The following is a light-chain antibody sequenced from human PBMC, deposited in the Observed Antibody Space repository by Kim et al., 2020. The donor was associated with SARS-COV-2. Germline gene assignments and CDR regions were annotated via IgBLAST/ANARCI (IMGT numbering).Light chain of an antibody. CDR2: DSS. CDR1: QNVLTF. V-gene: IGKV3-15*01. J-gene: IGKJ4*01. Sequence: GSPGGRVTLSCRASQNVLTFLAWYRQKPGQSPALLIYDSSKRATGVPARVSGSGSGTEFTLSINNLQSEDFAIYYCQQYNGWPLTFGGGTKVDIK. CDR3: QQYNGWPLT.